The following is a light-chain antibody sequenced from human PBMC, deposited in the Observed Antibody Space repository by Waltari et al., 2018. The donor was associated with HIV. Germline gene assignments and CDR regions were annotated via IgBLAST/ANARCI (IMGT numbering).Light chain of an antibody. CDR1: QTIGDY. CDR3: EQIYTFPLFT. Sequence: DIQLTQSPSPLSASVGDRVTITCRASQTIGDYVNWYQQKPVKPPKPLIDSATSLQPGVPSRFSGSRSGTDFALTISSLQPEDFAIYYCEQIYTFPLFTFGPGTKVDIK. J-gene: IGKJ3*01. V-gene: IGKV1-39*01. CDR2: SAT.